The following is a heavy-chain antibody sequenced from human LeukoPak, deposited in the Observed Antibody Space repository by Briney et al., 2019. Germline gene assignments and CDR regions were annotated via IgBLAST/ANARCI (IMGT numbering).Heavy chain of an antibody. CDR2: IIPIFGIA. Sequence: ASVTVSCKASGGTFSSYAISWVRQAPGQGLEWTGRIIPIFGIANYAQKFQGRATITADKSTSTAYMELSSLRSEDTAVYYCARDDSSGYSVDIEDAFDIWGQGTMVTVSS. CDR3: ARDDSSGYSVDIEDAFDI. CDR1: GGTFSSYA. V-gene: IGHV1-69*04. D-gene: IGHD3-22*01. J-gene: IGHJ3*02.